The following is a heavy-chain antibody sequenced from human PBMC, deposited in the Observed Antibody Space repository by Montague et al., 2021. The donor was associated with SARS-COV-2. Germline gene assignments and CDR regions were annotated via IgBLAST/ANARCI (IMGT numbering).Heavy chain of an antibody. J-gene: IGHJ3*01. CDR2: IYWDYDT. CDR3: AHRRDESNGDAFDF. D-gene: IGHD2-8*01. V-gene: IGHV2-5*02. Sequence: PALVKPSQTLTLTCTFSGFSRVTSGVSVGWFRQPPGKAPEWLGLIYWDYDTRYSPSLKRRITITKDISKNEVVLTLTNMDPVDTATYYCAHRRDESNGDAFDFWGQGTVVTVSA. CDR1: GFSRVTSGVS.